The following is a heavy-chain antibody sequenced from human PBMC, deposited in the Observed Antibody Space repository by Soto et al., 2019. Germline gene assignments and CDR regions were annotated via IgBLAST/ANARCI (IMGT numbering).Heavy chain of an antibody. CDR1: GYTFSSYG. V-gene: IGHV1-18*04. Sequence: QVQLVQSGAEVKKPGASVEVSCKASGYTFSSYGISWVRQAPGQGLEWMGRISTYNGGTIYGQKFQDRVTMTTDTSTSTVYMEVRSLRSADTAVYYCARNEYSGYGDLDYWGQGTLVTVSS. CDR2: ISTYNGGT. J-gene: IGHJ4*02. D-gene: IGHD5-12*01. CDR3: ARNEYSGYGDLDY.